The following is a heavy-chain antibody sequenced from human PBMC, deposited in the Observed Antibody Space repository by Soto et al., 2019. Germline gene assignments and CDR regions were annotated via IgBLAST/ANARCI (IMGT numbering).Heavy chain of an antibody. D-gene: IGHD3-3*01. V-gene: IGHV1-3*01. CDR3: ARDRDDFWGGYYRRVGFDY. CDR2: INAGNGNT. CDR1: GYTFTSYA. J-gene: IGHJ4*02. Sequence: QVQLVQSGAEVKKPGASVKVSCKASGYTFTSYAMHWVRQAPGQRLEWMGWINAGNGNTKYSQKFQGRVTITRDTSASTAYMELSSLRSEDTAVYYCARDRDDFWGGYYRRVGFDYWGQGTLVTVSS.